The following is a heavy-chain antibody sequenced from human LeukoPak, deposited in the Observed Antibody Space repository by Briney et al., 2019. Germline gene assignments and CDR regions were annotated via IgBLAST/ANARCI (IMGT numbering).Heavy chain of an antibody. V-gene: IGHV6-1*01. J-gene: IGHJ4*02. CDR2: TYYRSKWYN. D-gene: IGHD3-10*01. CDR1: GDSVSSNSAA. Sequence: SRTLSFTCAISGDSVSSNSAAWNWIRQSPSRGLEWLGRTYYRSKWYNDYAVSVKSRITINPDTSKNQFSLQLNSVTPEDTAVYYCASSAMVRGVIIKPFDYWGQGTLVTVSS. CDR3: ASSAMVRGVIIKPFDY.